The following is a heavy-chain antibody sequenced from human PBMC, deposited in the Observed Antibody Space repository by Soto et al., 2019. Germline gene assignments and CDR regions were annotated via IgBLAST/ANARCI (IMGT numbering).Heavy chain of an antibody. Sequence: SETLSLTCAVSGVSISNRNWWSWVRQPPGKGLEWIGEIFHTGTTKYNPSLKSRVTISLDTSKNQLSLNLTSVTAADTAFYYCARDSFYDSRGGGYYFDYWGQGALVTVSS. J-gene: IGHJ4*02. CDR2: IFHTGTT. CDR1: GVSISNRNW. CDR3: ARDSFYDSRGGGYYFDY. V-gene: IGHV4-4*02. D-gene: IGHD3-22*01.